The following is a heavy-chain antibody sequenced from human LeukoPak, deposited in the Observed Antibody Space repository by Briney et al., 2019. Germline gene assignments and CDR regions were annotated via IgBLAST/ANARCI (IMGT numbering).Heavy chain of an antibody. J-gene: IGHJ6*02. Sequence: ASVQLSCKASGYTFTSHALHWVRQAPGEGLEWMAWINGATGNTEYSQKFQARVTITRDTSASTAYMELSSLRSEDTAVYYCARSIIIVPNTSYYYYYMDVWGQGTTVTVSS. CDR2: INGATGNT. CDR3: ARSIIIVPNTSYYYYYMDV. CDR1: GYTFTSHA. D-gene: IGHD2/OR15-2a*01. V-gene: IGHV1-3*01.